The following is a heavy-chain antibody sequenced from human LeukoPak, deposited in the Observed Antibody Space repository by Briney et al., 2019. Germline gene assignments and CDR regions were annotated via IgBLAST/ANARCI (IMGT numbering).Heavy chain of an antibody. Sequence: GGSLRLSCAVSGFTVTVNYMSWVRQGPGKGLEWVSIIYRSGSISYADSVKGRFIISRDSSTNTLSLQMTSLRAEDTAVYYCAADFYTSYHLGYWGQGTLVTVSS. D-gene: IGHD3-16*01. CDR1: GFTVTVNY. CDR2: IYRSGSI. V-gene: IGHV3-66*01. CDR3: AADFYTSYHLGY. J-gene: IGHJ4*02.